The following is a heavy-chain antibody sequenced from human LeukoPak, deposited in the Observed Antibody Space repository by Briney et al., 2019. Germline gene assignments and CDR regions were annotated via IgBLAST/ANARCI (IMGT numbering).Heavy chain of an antibody. V-gene: IGHV3-23*01. CDR2: ISGGGGST. J-gene: IGHJ4*02. CDR1: GFTFSSYA. Sequence: PGGSLRLSCAASGFTFSSYAMAWVRQAPGKGLEWVSPISGGGGSTYYADSVKGRFTISRDNSKNTLYLQMNSLRAEDTAVYYCAKAVAGTADYWGQGTLVTVSS. CDR3: AKAVAGTADY. D-gene: IGHD6-13*01.